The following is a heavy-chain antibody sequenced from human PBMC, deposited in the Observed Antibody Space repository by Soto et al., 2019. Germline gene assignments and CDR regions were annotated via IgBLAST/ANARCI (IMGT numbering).Heavy chain of an antibody. J-gene: IGHJ3*02. D-gene: IGHD1-26*01. Sequence: ASMKVSCKASGYTFTSYAMHWVRQAPGQRLEWMGWINAGNGNTKYSQKFQGRVTITRDTSASIAYMELSSLRSEDTAVFYCAKYSESYRNAFDIWGQGXMVTV. CDR2: INAGNGNT. CDR3: AKYSESYRNAFDI. V-gene: IGHV1-3*01. CDR1: GYTFTSYA.